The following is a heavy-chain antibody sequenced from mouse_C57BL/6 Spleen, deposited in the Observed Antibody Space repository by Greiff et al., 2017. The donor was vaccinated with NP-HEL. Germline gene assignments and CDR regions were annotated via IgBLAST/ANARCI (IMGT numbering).Heavy chain of an antibody. CDR3: ARDSNYGSSYAMDY. Sequence: EVKLVESGGGLVQSGRSLRLSCATSGFTFSDFYMEWVRQAPGKGLEWIAASRNKANDYTTEYSASVKGRFIVSRDTSQSILYLQMNALRVEDTAIYYCARDSNYGSSYAMDYWGQGTSVTVSS. J-gene: IGHJ4*01. D-gene: IGHD1-1*01. CDR2: SRNKANDYTT. V-gene: IGHV7-1*01. CDR1: GFTFSDFY.